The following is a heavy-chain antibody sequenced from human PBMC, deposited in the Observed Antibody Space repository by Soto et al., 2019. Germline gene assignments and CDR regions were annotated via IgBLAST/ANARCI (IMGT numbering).Heavy chain of an antibody. V-gene: IGHV4-4*07. CDR2: IYTSGST. CDR3: ARESYSSAWGLFDY. D-gene: IGHD6-19*01. CDR1: GGSIRNYY. Sequence: SETLSLTCTVSGGSIRNYYWSWIRQPAGKGLEWIGRIYTSGSTNYNPSLESRVTMSVDTSKNQFSLKLRSVTAADTAVYYCARESYSSAWGLFDYWGQGTLVPVSS. J-gene: IGHJ4*02.